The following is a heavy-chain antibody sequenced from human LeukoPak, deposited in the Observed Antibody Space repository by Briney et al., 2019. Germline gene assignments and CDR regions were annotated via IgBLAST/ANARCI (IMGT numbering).Heavy chain of an antibody. Sequence: GRSLRLSCAASGFIFSSYGMHWVRQAPGKGLEWVAVISYDGSNKYYADSVKGRFTISRDNSKNTLYLQMNSLRAEDTAVYYCARSLGVTGYCSSTSCYIDYWGQGTLVTVSS. D-gene: IGHD2-2*02. CDR2: ISYDGSNK. CDR1: GFIFSSYG. J-gene: IGHJ4*02. V-gene: IGHV3-30*03. CDR3: ARSLGVTGYCSSTSCYIDY.